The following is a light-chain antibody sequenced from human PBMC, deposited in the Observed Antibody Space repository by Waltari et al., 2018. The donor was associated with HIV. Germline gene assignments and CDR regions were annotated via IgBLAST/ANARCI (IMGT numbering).Light chain of an antibody. J-gene: IGLJ1*01. CDR3: ATWNDSLSGYV. Sequence: SVLTHPPSASGTPGQRVTISCSGSSSNIGRNYVSWYQQLPGTAPKHLIYRNNQRPSGVPDRFSGSKSGTSASLAISGLRSEDGADYYCATWNDSLSGYVFGTGTKVTV. V-gene: IGLV1-47*01. CDR2: RNN. CDR1: SSNIGRNY.